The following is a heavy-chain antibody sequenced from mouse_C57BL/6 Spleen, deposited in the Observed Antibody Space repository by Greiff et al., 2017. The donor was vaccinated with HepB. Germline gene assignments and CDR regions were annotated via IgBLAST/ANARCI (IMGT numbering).Heavy chain of an antibody. D-gene: IGHD1-1*01. CDR3: ARFTTVVAEAMDY. CDR2: IYPRSGNT. Sequence: QVHVKQSGAELARPGASVKLSCKASGYTFTSYGISWVKQRTGQGLEWIGEIYPRSGNTYYNEKFKGKATLTADKSSSTAYMELRSLTSEDSAVYFCARFTTVVAEAMDYWGQGTSVTVSS. J-gene: IGHJ4*01. CDR1: GYTFTSYG. V-gene: IGHV1-81*01.